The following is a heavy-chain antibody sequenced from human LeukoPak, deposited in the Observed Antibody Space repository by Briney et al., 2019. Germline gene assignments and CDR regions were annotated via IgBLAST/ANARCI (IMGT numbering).Heavy chain of an antibody. CDR1: GYTFTNYG. Sequence: ASVKVSCKASGYTFTNYGVTWVRQAPGQGLEWMGWISAYNGNTNYAQRLQGRVTMTTDTSTSTAYMEMRSLRSDDTAIYYCARDYYDRSGYFDYWGQGTLVTVSP. V-gene: IGHV1-18*01. J-gene: IGHJ4*02. D-gene: IGHD3-22*01. CDR3: ARDYYDRSGYFDY. CDR2: ISAYNGNT.